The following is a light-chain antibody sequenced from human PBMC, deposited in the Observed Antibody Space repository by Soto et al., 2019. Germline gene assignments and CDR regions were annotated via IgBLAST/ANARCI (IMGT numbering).Light chain of an antibody. J-gene: IGKJ1*01. CDR1: QSVSSN. Sequence: MTHSPATLSLYTGERATLSCRASQSVSSNLAWYQQKPGQAPRILIYGASTGATGIPARFSGSGSGTEFTLTISSLQSEDFVVYCSTVSTILLRRFGEGTKVAIK. CDR2: GAS. V-gene: IGKV3-15*01. CDR3: TVSTILLRR.